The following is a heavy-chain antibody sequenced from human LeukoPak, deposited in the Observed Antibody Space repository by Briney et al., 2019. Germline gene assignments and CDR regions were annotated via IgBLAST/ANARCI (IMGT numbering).Heavy chain of an antibody. V-gene: IGHV3-74*01. D-gene: IGHD3-3*01. CDR2: INTDGRST. CDR1: GFTFSSNR. CDR3: ARGKGGSGYSIDY. J-gene: IGHJ4*02. Sequence: GGSLRLSCAASGFTFSSNRMHWVRPVPAKGLVWVSRINTDGRSTGYADSVKGRFTISRDNAENTLYLQMNSLRAEDTAVYYCARGKGGSGYSIDYWGQGTLVTVSS.